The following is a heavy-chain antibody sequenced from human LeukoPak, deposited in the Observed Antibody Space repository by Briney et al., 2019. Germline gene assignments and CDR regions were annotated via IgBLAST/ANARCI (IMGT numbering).Heavy chain of an antibody. D-gene: IGHD3-22*01. CDR3: ARHYRGNYYDSSGYYWPYYFDY. V-gene: IGHV5-51*01. J-gene: IGHJ4*02. CDR2: IYPGDSDT. CDR1: GYSFTSYW. Sequence: GESLKISCKGSGYSFTSYWTGWVRQMPGKGLEWMVIIYPGDSDTRYSPSFQGQVTISADKSIIFAYLQWSSLKASDTAMYYCARHYRGNYYDSSGYYWPYYFDYWGQGTLVTVSS.